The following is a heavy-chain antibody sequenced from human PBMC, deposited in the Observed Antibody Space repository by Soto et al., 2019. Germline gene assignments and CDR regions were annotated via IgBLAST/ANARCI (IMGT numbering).Heavy chain of an antibody. V-gene: IGHV1-69*06. D-gene: IGHD3-3*01. CDR2: IIPLFGTR. CDR1: GGTFTSDA. J-gene: IGHJ6*01. Sequence: QVQLVQSGGEVMKPGSSVKVSCAASGGTFTSDALSWVRQAPGQGPEWMGGIIPLFGTRNYAHKFQGRLTIAANKTTSTAYMELSSLRSEDTAIDDWAKSKNDFWKAHYGMDVWGQGTTVIVSS. CDR3: AKSKNDFWKAHYGMDV.